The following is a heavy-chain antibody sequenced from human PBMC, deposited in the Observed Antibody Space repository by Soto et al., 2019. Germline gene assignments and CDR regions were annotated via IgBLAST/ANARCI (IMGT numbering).Heavy chain of an antibody. J-gene: IGHJ4*02. Sequence: ESGPTLVKPTQTLTLTCTFSGFSLTTDRVGVGWIRQPPGEALEWLAVIYWDDSKTYRPSLESRLTITKDTSKNQVALTMTNMDSLATATYYCAHAYGGRSLYWGQGTLVTVSS. CDR1: GFSLTTDRVG. V-gene: IGHV2-5*02. CDR3: AHAYGGRSLY. D-gene: IGHD1-26*01. CDR2: IYWDDSK.